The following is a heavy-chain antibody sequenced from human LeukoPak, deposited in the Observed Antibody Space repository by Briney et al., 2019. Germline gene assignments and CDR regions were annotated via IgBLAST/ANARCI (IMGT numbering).Heavy chain of an antibody. CDR1: GGTFSSYA. Sequence: ASVKVSCKASGGTFSSYAISWVRQAPGQGLKWMGGIIPIFGTANYAQKFQGRVTITADKSTSTAYMELSSLRSEDTAVYYCARETLIVGATCFDYWGQGTLVTVSS. CDR2: IIPIFGTA. V-gene: IGHV1-69*06. CDR3: ARETLIVGATCFDY. J-gene: IGHJ4*02. D-gene: IGHD1-26*01.